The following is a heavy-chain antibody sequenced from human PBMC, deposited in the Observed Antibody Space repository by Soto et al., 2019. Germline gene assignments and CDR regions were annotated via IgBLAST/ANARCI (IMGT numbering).Heavy chain of an antibody. CDR1: GISITDYY. Sequence: QVQLQESGPRLVQPSETLSLSCSVSGISITDYYWNWIRQPPGKGLEWLGFVYNGGTTHYNPSLQSRVTMSADTSRNKFSLRLTSMTAADTAVYYCAREGHTYNAFDIWGQGILVTVSS. CDR3: AREGHTYNAFDI. V-gene: IGHV4-59*01. J-gene: IGHJ3*02. CDR2: VYNGGTT.